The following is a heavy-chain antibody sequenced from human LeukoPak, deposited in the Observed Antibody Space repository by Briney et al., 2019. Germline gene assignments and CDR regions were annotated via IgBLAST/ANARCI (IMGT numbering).Heavy chain of an antibody. CDR1: GFTFSSYA. CDR3: ARDIFGGGDYGSYYYGMDV. J-gene: IGHJ6*02. D-gene: IGHD4-17*01. Sequence: GGSLRLSCAASGFTFSSYAMHWVRQAPGKGLEWVAVISYDGSNKYYADSAKGRFTISRDNSKNTLYLQMNSLRAEDTAVYYCARDIFGGGDYGSYYYGMDVWGQGTTVTVSS. V-gene: IGHV3-30-3*01. CDR2: ISYDGSNK.